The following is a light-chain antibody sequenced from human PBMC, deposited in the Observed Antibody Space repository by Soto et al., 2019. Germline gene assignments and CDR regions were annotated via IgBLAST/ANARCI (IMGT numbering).Light chain of an antibody. CDR3: AAWDDSLNGWV. Sequence: QSVLTQPPSASGTPGQRVTISCSGSSSNIGSNPVNWYQQLPGTAPRLLIYNNNQRPSGVPDRFSGSKSGTSASLAISGLQSEDEADHYCAAWDDSLNGWVFGGGTKVTVL. CDR2: NNN. CDR1: SSNIGSNP. J-gene: IGLJ3*02. V-gene: IGLV1-44*01.